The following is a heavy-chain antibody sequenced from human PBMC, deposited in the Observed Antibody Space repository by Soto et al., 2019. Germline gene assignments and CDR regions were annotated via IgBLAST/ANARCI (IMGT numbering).Heavy chain of an antibody. D-gene: IGHD2-2*02. Sequence: EVQLVESGGGLVQPGGSLRLSCAASGFSFTSYWMHWVRQAPGRGLVWVSRINSDGSTTSYADSVKGRFTISRDNAKNTVYLQMNSLRAEDTAVYYCATNIPLNWGQGTLVTVSS. CDR1: GFSFTSYW. CDR3: ATNIPLN. V-gene: IGHV3-74*03. J-gene: IGHJ4*02. CDR2: INSDGSTT.